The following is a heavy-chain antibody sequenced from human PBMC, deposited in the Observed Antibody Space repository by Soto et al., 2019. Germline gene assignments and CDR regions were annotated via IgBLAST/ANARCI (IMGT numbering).Heavy chain of an antibody. J-gene: IGHJ4*02. D-gene: IGHD3-3*01. V-gene: IGHV3-9*01. CDR1: GFTFDDYA. Sequence: EVQLVESGGGLVQPGRSLRLSCAASGFTFDDYAMHWVRQAPGKGLEWVSGISWNSGSIGYADSVKGRFSISRDNAKNSLYLQMNSLRTEDTALYYCAKDRISIFGEVDYWGQGTLVTVSS. CDR3: AKDRISIFGEVDY. CDR2: ISWNSGSI.